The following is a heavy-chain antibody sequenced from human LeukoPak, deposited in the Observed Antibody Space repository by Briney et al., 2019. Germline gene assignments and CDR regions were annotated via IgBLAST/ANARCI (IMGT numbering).Heavy chain of an antibody. J-gene: IGHJ6*03. CDR2: IYHSGST. Sequence: SGTLSLTCAVSGGSISSSNWWSWVRQPPGKGLEWIGEIYHSGSTNYNPSLKSRVTISVDMSKNQFSLKLSSVTAADTAVYYCARQGLRGGWYFDYYMDVWGNGTTVTISS. D-gene: IGHD6-19*01. V-gene: IGHV4-4*02. CDR1: GGSISSSNW. CDR3: ARQGLRGGWYFDYYMDV.